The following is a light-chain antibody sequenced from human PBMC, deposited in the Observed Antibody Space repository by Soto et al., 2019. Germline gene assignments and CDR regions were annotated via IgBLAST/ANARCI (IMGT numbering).Light chain of an antibody. CDR2: GAS. CDR3: KQYNNWPPT. J-gene: IGKJ1*01. Sequence: EIVMTQSPATLSVSPGERATLSCRASQSVSSNLAWYQQKPGQAPRLLIYGASTRATGIPARFSGSGSGTEFTLNISSLQSEDFAVYYCKQYNNWPPTFGQGTKVEIK. V-gene: IGKV3-15*01. CDR1: QSVSSN.